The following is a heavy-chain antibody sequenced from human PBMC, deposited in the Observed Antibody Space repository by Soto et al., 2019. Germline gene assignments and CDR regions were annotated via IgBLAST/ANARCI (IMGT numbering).Heavy chain of an antibody. D-gene: IGHD3-3*01. J-gene: IGHJ4*02. CDR2: IWYDGSNK. CDR3: ARDGGAYDFWSGYPLPYFDY. CDR1: GFPFSSYR. V-gene: IGHV3-33*01. Sequence: QVQLVESGGGVVQPGRSLRLSCAAAGFPFSSYRMHWVRQAPGKGLEWVAVIWYDGSNKYYADYVKGRFTISRDNSKNTWYLQMNSLRTEDTAVYYCARDGGAYDFWSGYPLPYFDYWGQGTLVNVSS.